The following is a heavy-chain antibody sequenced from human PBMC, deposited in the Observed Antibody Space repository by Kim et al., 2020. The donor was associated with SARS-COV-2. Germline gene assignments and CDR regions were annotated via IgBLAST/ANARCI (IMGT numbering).Heavy chain of an antibody. CDR3: AKGPRSYYDSSGYDY. Sequence: DSVKGRFTSSRDNAKNSLYLQMNSLRAEDTALYYCAKGPRSYYDSSGYDYWGQGTLVTVSS. V-gene: IGHV3-9*01. D-gene: IGHD3-22*01. J-gene: IGHJ4*02.